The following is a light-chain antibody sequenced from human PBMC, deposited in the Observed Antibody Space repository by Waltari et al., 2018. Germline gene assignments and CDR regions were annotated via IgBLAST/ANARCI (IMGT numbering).Light chain of an antibody. CDR3: QSYDTSLSVV. Sequence: QSVLTQPPSVSGAPGQRVTISCTGSGSNIGAGYGVHWYQQLPRAAPKLRIYGTSSRPLGFPDRFFGSTSGTSASLAITGLQAEDEAVYYCQSYDTSLSVVFGGGTKLTVL. CDR2: GTS. V-gene: IGLV1-40*01. J-gene: IGLJ3*02. CDR1: GSNIGAGYG.